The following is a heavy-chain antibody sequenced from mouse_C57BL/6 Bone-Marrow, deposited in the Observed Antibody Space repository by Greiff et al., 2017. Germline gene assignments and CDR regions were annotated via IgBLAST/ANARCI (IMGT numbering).Heavy chain of an antibody. V-gene: IGHV5-4*01. CDR1: GFTFSSYA. CDR2: ISDGGSYT. Sequence: EVNLVESGGGLVKPGGSLKLSCAASGFTFSSYAMSWVRQTPEKRLEWVATISDGGSYTYYPDNVKGRFTISRDNAKNNLYLQMSHLKSEDTAMYYCAREEIYYGKDYAMDYWGQGTSVTVSS. J-gene: IGHJ4*01. D-gene: IGHD2-1*01. CDR3: AREEIYYGKDYAMDY.